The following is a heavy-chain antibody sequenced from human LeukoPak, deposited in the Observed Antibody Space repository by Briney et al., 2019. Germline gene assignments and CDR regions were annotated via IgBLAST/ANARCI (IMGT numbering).Heavy chain of an antibody. CDR1: GFTVSNSD. D-gene: IGHD3-22*01. V-gene: IGHV3-13*01. Sequence: GGSLRLSCAASGFTVSNSDMQWVRQVTGKGLEWVSTISPAGDTYYPGSVKGRFTVSRDDAKNSLYLEMNSLTVGDTAVYYCARGYFELDPWGQGTLVTVSS. CDR3: ARGYFELDP. CDR2: ISPAGDT. J-gene: IGHJ5*02.